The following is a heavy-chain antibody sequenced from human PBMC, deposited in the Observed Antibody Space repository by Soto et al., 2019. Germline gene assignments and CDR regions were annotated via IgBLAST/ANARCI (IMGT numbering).Heavy chain of an antibody. CDR1: GFTFSGSA. D-gene: IGHD2-2*01. CDR2: IRSKANSYAT. CDR3: TSSPVWWADIVVVPAANAYYGMDV. V-gene: IGHV3-73*01. Sequence: GGSLRLSCAASGFTFSGSATHWVRQASGKGLEWVGRIRSKANSYATAYAASVKGRFTISRDDSKNTAYLQMNSRKTEDTAVYYCTSSPVWWADIVVVPAANAYYGMDVWGQGTTVTVSS. J-gene: IGHJ6*02.